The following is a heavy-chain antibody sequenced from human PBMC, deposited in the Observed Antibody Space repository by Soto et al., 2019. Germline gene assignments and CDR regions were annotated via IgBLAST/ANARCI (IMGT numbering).Heavy chain of an antibody. J-gene: IGHJ4*02. Sequence: QVQLVQYGAEVKKPWSSVKVSCKASGSTFTSYGISWVRQAPGQGLEWMGWLSAYNGNTNYAQKLQGRVTMTTATSTSTAYMERRSLGSDDTAVYSCARDDPPSLVWGQGTMVTVSS. CDR1: GSTFTSYG. D-gene: IGHD2-2*01. CDR3: ARDDPPSLV. V-gene: IGHV1-18*01. CDR2: LSAYNGNT.